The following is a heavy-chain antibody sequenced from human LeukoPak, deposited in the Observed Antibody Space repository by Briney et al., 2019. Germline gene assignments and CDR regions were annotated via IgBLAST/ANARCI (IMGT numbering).Heavy chain of an antibody. V-gene: IGHV1-46*01. CDR3: ARDSLGGAVIIPEGWFDP. CDR2: INPSGGST. J-gene: IGHJ5*02. CDR1: GYTFTSSY. D-gene: IGHD3-3*01. Sequence: GASVKVSCKASGYTFTSSYMHWVRQAPGQGLEWMGIINPSGGSTSYAQKFQGRVTMTRDTSTSTVYMELSSLRSEDTAVYYCARDSLGGAVIIPEGWFDPWGQGTLVTASS.